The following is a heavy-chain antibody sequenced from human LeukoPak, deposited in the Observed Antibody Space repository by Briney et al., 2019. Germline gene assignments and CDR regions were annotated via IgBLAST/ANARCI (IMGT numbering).Heavy chain of an antibody. D-gene: IGHD2-2*01. V-gene: IGHV3-11*01. CDR2: ISSSAATI. J-gene: IGHJ4*02. CDR1: GFTFSDYY. CDR3: ARVSPAAIDY. Sequence: GGSLRLSCAASGFTFSDYYMSWIRQAPGKGLEWVSYISSSAATIYYADSVEGRFTISRDNAKDSLYLQMNSLRAEDTAVYYCARVSPAAIDYWGQGTLVTVSS.